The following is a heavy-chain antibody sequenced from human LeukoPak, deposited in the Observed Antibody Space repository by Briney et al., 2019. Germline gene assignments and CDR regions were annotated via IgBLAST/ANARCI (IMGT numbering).Heavy chain of an antibody. CDR1: GGFISNSNFY. CDR2: IYYTGRT. D-gene: IGHD3-16*01. Sequence: SENLSLTCTVSGGFISNSNFYWGWIRQPPGKGLDWIGNIYYTGRTYYNPSLNSRVTISVDTSKNQFSLKLSSVTATDTAMYYCARHSQWGVVEWTFDIWGQGTMVTVSS. V-gene: IGHV4-39*01. CDR3: ARHSQWGVVEWTFDI. J-gene: IGHJ3*02.